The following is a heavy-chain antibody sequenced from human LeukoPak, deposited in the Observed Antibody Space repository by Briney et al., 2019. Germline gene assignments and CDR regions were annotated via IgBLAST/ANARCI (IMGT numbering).Heavy chain of an antibody. J-gene: IGHJ4*02. Sequence: SVKVSCQASGGTFSSYAISWVRQAPGQGLEWMGGISPIFGTANYAKKFQGRVTITADESTSTAYMGLSSLRSEDTAVYYCARDSSSKNFDYWGQGTLVTVSS. D-gene: IGHD6-6*01. CDR2: ISPIFGTA. CDR1: GGTFSSYA. CDR3: ARDSSSKNFDY. V-gene: IGHV1-69*13.